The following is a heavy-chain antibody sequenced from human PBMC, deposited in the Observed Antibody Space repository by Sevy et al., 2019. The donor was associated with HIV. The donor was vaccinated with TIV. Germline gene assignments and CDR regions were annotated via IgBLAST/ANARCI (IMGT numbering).Heavy chain of an antibody. J-gene: IGHJ3*02. CDR3: TTGQGLWFGELLYDAFDI. Sequence: GGSLRLSCAASGFTFSNAWMSWVRQAPGKGLEWVGRIKSKTDGGTTDYAAPVKGRFTISRDDSKNTLYLQMNSLKTEDIAVYYCTTGQGLWFGELLYDAFDIWGQGTMVTVSS. CDR2: IKSKTDGGTT. V-gene: IGHV3-15*01. D-gene: IGHD3-10*01. CDR1: GFTFSNAW.